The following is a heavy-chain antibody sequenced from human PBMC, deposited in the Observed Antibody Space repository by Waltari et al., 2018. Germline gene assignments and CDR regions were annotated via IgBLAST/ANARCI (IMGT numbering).Heavy chain of an antibody. CDR3: ARGGSSSPRDYFDY. CDR2: THPGDAAP. V-gene: IGHV5-51*01. J-gene: IGHJ4*02. CDR1: GYSFTSYW. Sequence: EVQLVQSGAEVKKPGESLKITCKGSGYSFTSYWIGWVRQMPGKGLEWMGPTHPGDAAPRYRPSLQGQVTTSADKSISTAYLQWSSLKASDTAMYYCARGGSSSPRDYFDYWGQGTLVTVSS. D-gene: IGHD6-6*01.